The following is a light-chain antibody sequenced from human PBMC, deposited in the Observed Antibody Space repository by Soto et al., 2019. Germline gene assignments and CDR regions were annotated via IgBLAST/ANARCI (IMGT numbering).Light chain of an antibody. CDR2: GNN. V-gene: IGLV1-40*01. Sequence: QSVLTQPPSVSGAPGQRGTISCTGSSSNIGAGYDVHWYQQLPGTAPKLLIYGNNNRPSGVPDRFSGSKSGTSASLAITGLQAEDEADYYCQSYDRSLSGRVFGTGTKVTVL. CDR3: QSYDRSLSGRV. CDR1: SSNIGAGYD. J-gene: IGLJ1*01.